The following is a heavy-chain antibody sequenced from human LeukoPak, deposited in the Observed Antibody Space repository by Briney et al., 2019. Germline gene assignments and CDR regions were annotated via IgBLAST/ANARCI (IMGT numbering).Heavy chain of an antibody. V-gene: IGHV3-74*01. CDR1: GFDFSSNW. CDR2: IKGDGIST. CDR3: ARTQLDLDGFDI. Sequence: PEGSLRLSCAASGFDFSSNWMHWVRHAPGQGLVWVSRIKGDGISTNYADSVKGRFTISRDNARNSLYLQMNSLRGEDTAVYYCARTQLDLDGFDIWGQGTTVTVSS. J-gene: IGHJ3*02. D-gene: IGHD1-1*01.